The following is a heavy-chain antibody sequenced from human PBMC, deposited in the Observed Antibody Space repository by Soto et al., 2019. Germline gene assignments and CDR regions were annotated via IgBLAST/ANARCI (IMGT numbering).Heavy chain of an antibody. D-gene: IGHD2-15*01. V-gene: IGHV3-23*01. J-gene: IGHJ5*02. CDR2: ISGSGGST. Sequence: GGSLRLSCAASGFTFSSYAMSWVRQAPGKGLEWVSAISGSGGSTYYADSVKGRFTISRDNSKNTLYLQMNSLRAEDTAVYYCAKGPRSRLLLGWFDPWGQGTLVTVSS. CDR1: GFTFSSYA. CDR3: AKGPRSRLLLGWFDP.